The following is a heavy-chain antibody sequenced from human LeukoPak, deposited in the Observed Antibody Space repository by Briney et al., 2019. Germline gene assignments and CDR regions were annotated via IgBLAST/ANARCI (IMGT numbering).Heavy chain of an antibody. D-gene: IGHD3-22*01. CDR3: ARIYYDSSGYYYDYFDY. CDR2: VGGDGRVT. J-gene: IGHJ4*02. CDR1: GFTFATYV. V-gene: IGHV3-23*01. Sequence: GGSLRLSCAASGFTFATYVMTWVRQAPGKGLEWVSSVGGDGRVTYYADSVKGRFTISRDNSKNTIFLQMNSLRVEDTAVYYCARIYYDSSGYYYDYFDYWGQGTLVTVSS.